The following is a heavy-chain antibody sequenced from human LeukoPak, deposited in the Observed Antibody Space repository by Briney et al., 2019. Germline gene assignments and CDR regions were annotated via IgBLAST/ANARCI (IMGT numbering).Heavy chain of an antibody. Sequence: GASVKVTCKASGYTFTSYGINWVRQAPGQGLEWMGWISTYNGNTNYAQKFQGRVTMTTDTSTSTAYLELRSLRSDDTAIYYCARDLVSGNGYTSSCYYWGQGTQVTVSS. J-gene: IGHJ4*02. D-gene: IGHD6-13*01. CDR1: GYTFTSYG. CDR3: ARDLVSGNGYTSSCYY. V-gene: IGHV1-18*01. CDR2: ISTYNGNT.